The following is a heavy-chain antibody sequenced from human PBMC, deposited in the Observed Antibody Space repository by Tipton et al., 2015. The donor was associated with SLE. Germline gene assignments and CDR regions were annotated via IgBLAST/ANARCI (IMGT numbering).Heavy chain of an antibody. CDR2: ISSSSSYI. D-gene: IGHD6-19*01. CDR3: ARALAVAGTGDY. V-gene: IGHV3-21*01. Sequence: GSLRLSCAASGFTFSSYSMNWVRQAPGKGLEWVSSISSSSSYIYYADSVKGRFTISRDNAKNSLYLQMNSLRAEDTAVYYCARALAVAGTGDYWGQGTLVTVSS. J-gene: IGHJ4*02. CDR1: GFTFSSYS.